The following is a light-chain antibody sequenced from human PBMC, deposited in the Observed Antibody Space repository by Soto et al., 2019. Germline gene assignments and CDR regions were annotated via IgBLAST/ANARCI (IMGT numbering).Light chain of an antibody. J-gene: IGKJ1*01. CDR3: QQYGSSPRT. CDR1: QSVGSIY. V-gene: IGKV3-20*01. Sequence: DIVLTQSPGTLSLSPGERATLSCRASQSVGSIYLAWYQQKPGQAPRLLIHGASNRASGIPDRFSASGSGADFTLTISRLEPEDFAVYYCQQYGSSPRTFGQGTKVDNK. CDR2: GAS.